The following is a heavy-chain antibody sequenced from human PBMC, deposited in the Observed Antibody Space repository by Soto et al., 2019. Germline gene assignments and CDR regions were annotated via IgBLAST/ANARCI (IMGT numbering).Heavy chain of an antibody. J-gene: IGHJ4*02. CDR1: GFTFSSYW. V-gene: IGHV3-7*05. CDR2: IKQDGSEK. D-gene: IGHD2-15*01. Sequence: EVQLEESGGGLVQPGGSLRLSCAASGFTFSSYWMSWIRQAPGKGLEWVANIKQDGSEKYYVDSVKGRFTISRDNDKISLYLQRNSLRAEDTAVYYCARDRLLLGYCSGGSCYSGSDYWGQGTLVTVSS. CDR3: ARDRLLLGYCSGGSCYSGSDY.